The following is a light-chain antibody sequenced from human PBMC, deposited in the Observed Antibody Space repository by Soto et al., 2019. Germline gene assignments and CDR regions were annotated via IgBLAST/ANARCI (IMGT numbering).Light chain of an antibody. Sequence: DIQMTQSPSSLSAFVGDRVSITCRASQGISNCLAWYQQKPGKVPKLLIYAASTLQSGVPSRFSGSGSGTHFTLTISSLQPEDVATYYCQKYNSAPLTFGQGTKVEIK. CDR1: QGISNC. CDR2: AAS. CDR3: QKYNSAPLT. V-gene: IGKV1-27*01. J-gene: IGKJ1*01.